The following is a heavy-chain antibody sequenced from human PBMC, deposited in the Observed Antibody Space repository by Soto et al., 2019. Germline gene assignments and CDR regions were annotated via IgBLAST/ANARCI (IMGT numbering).Heavy chain of an antibody. CDR2: INGCTGNT. D-gene: IGHD3-16*01. Sequence: GASVKVSCKASGYTFASYGLSWVRQAPGQGLEWMGWINGCTGNTNYAQKFQGRVTMTTDTSTNTAYLDLWTLISDDTAVYYCARSWVTGKGGIDVWGQGTTVTVSS. CDR3: ARSWVTGKGGIDV. CDR1: GYTFASYG. J-gene: IGHJ6*02. V-gene: IGHV1-18*01.